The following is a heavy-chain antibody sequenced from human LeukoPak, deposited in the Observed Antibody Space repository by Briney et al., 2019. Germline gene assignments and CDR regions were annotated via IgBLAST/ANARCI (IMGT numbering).Heavy chain of an antibody. CDR2: IYYSGST. CDR3: ARGSYDVLTGYSTLGEY. V-gene: IGHV4-39*02. D-gene: IGHD3-9*01. J-gene: IGHJ4*02. Sequence: PGGSLRLSCAASGFTFRSSAMAWVRQPPGKGLEWIGNIYYSGSTYYSASLKSRVTISLDTSKNHFSLKVTSVTAADTAVYYCARGSYDVLTGYSTLGEYWGQGTLVTVSS. CDR1: GFTFRSSA.